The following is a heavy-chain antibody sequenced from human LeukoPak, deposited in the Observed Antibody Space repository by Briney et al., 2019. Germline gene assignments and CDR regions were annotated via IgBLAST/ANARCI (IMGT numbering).Heavy chain of an antibody. V-gene: IGHV4-4*02. CDR1: GVSISSNLW. CDR2: IHHSGSI. CDR3: ARGGDRSFDY. Sequence: KSSETLSLTCAVSGVSISSNLWWTWVRQPPVKGLEWIAEIHHSGSINYNPSLKSRVTISVDKAKNQFSLNLNSVTAADTAVYYCARGGDRSFDYWGQGTLVTVSS. J-gene: IGHJ4*02. D-gene: IGHD3-10*01.